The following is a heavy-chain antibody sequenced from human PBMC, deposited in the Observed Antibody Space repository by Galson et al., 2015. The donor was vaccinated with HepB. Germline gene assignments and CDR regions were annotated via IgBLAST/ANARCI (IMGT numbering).Heavy chain of an antibody. Sequence: SLRLSCAASGFRFSDYYMSWIRQAPGKGLEWISYVSVTSSYSDYADSVKGRFSTSRDNAENSLYLQMNSLRVEDTAVYYCARTAPSWYFDLWGRGTLVSVS. CDR1: GFRFSDYY. CDR3: ARTAPSWYFDL. CDR2: VSVTSSYS. J-gene: IGHJ2*01. V-gene: IGHV3-11*06.